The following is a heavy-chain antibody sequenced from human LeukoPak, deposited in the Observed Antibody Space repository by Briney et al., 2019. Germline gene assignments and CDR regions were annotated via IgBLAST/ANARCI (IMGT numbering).Heavy chain of an antibody. CDR1: GYTFTSYY. D-gene: IGHD3-22*01. CDR2: INPSGGST. CDR3: ARDAHTYYYDSSGYHADY. Sequence: ASVKVSCKASGYTFTSYYTHWVRQAPGQGLEWMGIINPSGGSTSYAQKFQGRVTMTRDTSTSTVYMELSSLRSEDTAVYYCARDAHTYYYDSSGYHADYWGQGTLVTVSS. J-gene: IGHJ4*02. V-gene: IGHV1-46*01.